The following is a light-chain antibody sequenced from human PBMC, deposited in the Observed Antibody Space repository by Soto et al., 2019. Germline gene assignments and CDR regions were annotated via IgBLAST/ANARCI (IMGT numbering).Light chain of an antibody. CDR1: QDVRSD. CDR3: LQHDSFPYT. J-gene: IGKJ2*01. V-gene: IGKV1-17*01. Sequence: DIQMTQSPSSLSASVGHTVTITCRASQDVRSDLGWYQHKPGKAPKRLIYAASRLQGGVPSRFSGSGSGTEFTLTIGSLQPEDSATYYCLQHDSFPYTFGQRTKVDIK. CDR2: AAS.